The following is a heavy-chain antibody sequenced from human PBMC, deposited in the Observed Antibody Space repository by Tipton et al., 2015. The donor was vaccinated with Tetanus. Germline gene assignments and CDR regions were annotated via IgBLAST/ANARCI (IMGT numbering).Heavy chain of an antibody. V-gene: IGHV3-33*01. D-gene: IGHD2-15*01. Sequence: SLRLSCAASGFIFSSYGIHWVRQAPGKGLEWVAASWYDGTDKYYADSVKGRFTISRDNSKNTLYLQMNSLRGEDTAVYYCAREADCSGGSCFSGDFDNWGQGTQVTVSS. CDR2: SWYDGTDK. CDR3: AREADCSGGSCFSGDFDN. J-gene: IGHJ4*02. CDR1: GFIFSSYG.